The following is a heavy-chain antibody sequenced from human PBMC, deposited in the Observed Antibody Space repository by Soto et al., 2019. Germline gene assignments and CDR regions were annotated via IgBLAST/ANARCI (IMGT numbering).Heavy chain of an antibody. V-gene: IGHV1-18*01. Sequence: ASVKVSCKASGYTFTSYGISWVRQAPGQGLEWMGWISAYNGNTNYAQKLQGRVTMTTDTSTSAAYMELRSLRSDDTAVYYCARDNLYCICTSGPMDAFDIWGQGTMVTGSS. CDR2: ISAYNGNT. CDR1: GYTFTSYG. D-gene: IGHD2-2*01. J-gene: IGHJ3*02. CDR3: ARDNLYCICTSGPMDAFDI.